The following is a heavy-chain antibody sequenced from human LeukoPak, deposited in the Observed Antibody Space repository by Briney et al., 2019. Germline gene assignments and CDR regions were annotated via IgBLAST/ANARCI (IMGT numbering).Heavy chain of an antibody. CDR2: ISAYNGNT. J-gene: IGHJ4*02. CDR3: ARVALGRTGTTSFDY. V-gene: IGHV1-18*04. CDR1: GYTFTSYG. Sequence: GASVKVSCKASGYTFTSYGISWVRQAPGQGLEWMGWISAYNGNTNYAQKLQGRVTMTTDTSTSTAYMELRSLRSDDTAMYYCARVALGRTGTTSFDYWGQRTLVTVSS. D-gene: IGHD1-1*01.